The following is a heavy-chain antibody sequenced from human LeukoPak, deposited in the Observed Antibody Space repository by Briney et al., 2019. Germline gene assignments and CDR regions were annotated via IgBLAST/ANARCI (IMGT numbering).Heavy chain of an antibody. CDR1: GFTFSSYG. D-gene: IGHD1-26*01. J-gene: IGHJ6*03. CDR3: AREGNSGIYWYYYYMDV. Sequence: GRSLRLSCAASGFTFSSYGMHWVRQAPGKGLEWVAVIWYDGSNKYYADSVKGRFTISRDNSKNTLYLQMNSLRAEDTAVYCCAREGNSGIYWYYYYMDVWGKGTTVTVSS. CDR2: IWYDGSNK. V-gene: IGHV3-33*01.